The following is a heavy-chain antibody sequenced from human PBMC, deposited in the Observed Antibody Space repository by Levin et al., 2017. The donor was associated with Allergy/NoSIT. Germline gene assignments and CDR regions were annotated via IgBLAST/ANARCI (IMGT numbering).Heavy chain of an antibody. D-gene: IGHD6-19*01. CDR3: ARDGGSSGLDY. V-gene: IGHV3-33*01. Sequence: GESLKISCAASGFTFSSYGMHWVRQAPGKGLEWVAVIWYDGSNKYYADSVKGRFTISRDNSKNTLYVQMNSLRAEDTAVYYCARDGGSSGLDYWGQGTLVTVSS. J-gene: IGHJ4*02. CDR2: IWYDGSNK. CDR1: GFTFSSYG.